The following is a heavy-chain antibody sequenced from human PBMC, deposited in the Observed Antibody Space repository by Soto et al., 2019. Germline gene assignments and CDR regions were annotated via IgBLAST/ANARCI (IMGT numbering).Heavy chain of an antibody. J-gene: IGHJ4*02. CDR2: IGPSGSGT. V-gene: IGHV3-74*01. CDR1: AFTFSSHW. CDR3: TRDNNWSYDY. Sequence: SCSASAFTFSSHWMHWVRQAPGKGLVWVSHIGPSGSGTRDADSVQGRFTISRDNARNTLYLQMNSLRDEDTAVYYFTRDNNWSYDYWGQGILVTVSS. D-gene: IGHD1-1*01.